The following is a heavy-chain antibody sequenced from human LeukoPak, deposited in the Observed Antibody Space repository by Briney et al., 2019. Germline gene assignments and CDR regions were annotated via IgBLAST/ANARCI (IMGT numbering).Heavy chain of an antibody. D-gene: IGHD3-3*01. CDR2: INHSGST. V-gene: IGHV4-34*01. CDR1: GGSFSGYY. Sequence: SETLSLTCAVYGGSFSGYYWSWIRQPPGKGLEWVGEINHSGSTNYNPSLKSRVTISVDTSKNQFSLKLSSVTAADTAVYYCARVITYYDFWSGSGYMDVWGKGTTVTVSS. CDR3: ARVITYYDFWSGSGYMDV. J-gene: IGHJ6*03.